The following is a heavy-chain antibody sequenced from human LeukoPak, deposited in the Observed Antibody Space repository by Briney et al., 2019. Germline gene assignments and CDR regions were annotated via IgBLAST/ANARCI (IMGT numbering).Heavy chain of an antibody. V-gene: IGHV4-34*01. J-gene: IGHJ4*02. CDR1: GGSFSGYY. Sequence: SETLSLTCAVYGGSFSGYYWSWIRLPPGKGLEWIGEINHSGSTNYNPSLKSRVTISVDTSKNQFSLKLSSVTAADTAVYYCASIPVGGSYYFDYWGQGTLVTVSS. CDR3: ASIPVGGSYYFDY. D-gene: IGHD1-26*01. CDR2: INHSGST.